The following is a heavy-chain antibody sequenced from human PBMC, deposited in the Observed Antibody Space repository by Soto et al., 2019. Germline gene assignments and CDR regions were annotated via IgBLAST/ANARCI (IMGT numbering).Heavy chain of an antibody. CDR3: ARDLGQQLVDY. Sequence: QVQLVQCGAAVKKPGASVKVSCKASGYTFTSYGISWVRQAPGQGLEWMGWISVYNGNKKYTQKLQGRVSMTTDTSTSTAYMELRSLRSDDTAVYYCARDLGQQLVDYWGQGTLVTVSS. V-gene: IGHV1-18*01. CDR1: GYTFTSYG. CDR2: ISVYNGNK. D-gene: IGHD6-13*01. J-gene: IGHJ4*02.